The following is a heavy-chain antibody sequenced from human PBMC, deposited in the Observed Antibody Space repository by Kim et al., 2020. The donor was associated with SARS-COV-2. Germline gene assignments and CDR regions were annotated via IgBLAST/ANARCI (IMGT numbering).Heavy chain of an antibody. CDR2: LSNDGSHK. CDR3: AKGAFSYGTIDY. V-gene: IGHV3-30*18. J-gene: IGHJ4*02. D-gene: IGHD5-18*01. CDR1: GFTFSTYA. Sequence: GGSLRLSCAASGFTFSTYAMHWVRQAPGKRLEWVAVLSNDGSHKYYADSVKGRFTISRDNSKNTLYLQMDSLKPEDTSVYYCAKGAFSYGTIDYWGQGTLAT.